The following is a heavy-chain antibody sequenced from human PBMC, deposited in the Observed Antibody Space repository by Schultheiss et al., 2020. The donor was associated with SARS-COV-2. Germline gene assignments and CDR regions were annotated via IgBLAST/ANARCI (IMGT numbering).Heavy chain of an antibody. CDR3: ARVEIAAVLYYYYYGMDV. D-gene: IGHD6-13*01. V-gene: IGHV3-11*01. CDR2: ISSSGSTI. CDR1: GFTFSDYY. Sequence: GGSLRLSCAASGFTFSDYYMSWIRQAPGKGLEWVSYISSSGSTIYYADSVKGRFTISRDNAKNSLYLQMNSLRAEDTAVYYCARVEIAAVLYYYYYGMDVWGQGTTVTVSS. J-gene: IGHJ6*02.